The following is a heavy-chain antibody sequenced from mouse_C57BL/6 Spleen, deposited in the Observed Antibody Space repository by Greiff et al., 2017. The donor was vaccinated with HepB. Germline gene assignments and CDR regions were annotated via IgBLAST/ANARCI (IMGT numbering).Heavy chain of an antibody. CDR2: IDPSDSET. J-gene: IGHJ4*01. CDR1: GYTFTSYW. D-gene: IGHD2-1*01. CDR3: ARSEIYYGNFYAMDY. Sequence: QVQLQQPGAELVRPGSSVKLSCKASGYTFTSYWMHWVKQRPIQGLEWIGNIDPSDSETHYNQQFKDKATLTVDKSSSTAYMQLSSLTSEDSAVYYCARSEIYYGNFYAMDYWGQGTSVTVSS. V-gene: IGHV1-52*01.